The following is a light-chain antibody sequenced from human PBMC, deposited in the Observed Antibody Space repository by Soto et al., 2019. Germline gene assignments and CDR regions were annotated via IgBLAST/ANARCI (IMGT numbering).Light chain of an antibody. CDR3: QQSYNIPYA. CDR1: QSVSTY. Sequence: DIQMTQSPSSLSASVGDRVTITCRASQSVSTYLNWYQQKLGKAPKLLIYAASSLQSGVPSRFTGGGSGPAFTLTTSSLAPEDFASYSCQQSYNIPYALGQGT. V-gene: IGKV1-39*01. J-gene: IGKJ2*01. CDR2: AAS.